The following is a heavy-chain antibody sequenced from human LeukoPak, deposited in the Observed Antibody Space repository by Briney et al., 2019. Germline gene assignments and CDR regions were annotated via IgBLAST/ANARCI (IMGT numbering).Heavy chain of an antibody. CDR3: ARRAAYYSSYLDS. V-gene: IGHV5-51*01. D-gene: IGHD3-9*01. CDR2: IYPGDSDS. J-gene: IGHJ4*02. Sequence: GESLKISCKGSGYSFTLYWIAWMRQMPGKGLEWMGIIYPGDSDSRYSPSFQGQVTISADKSISTAYLQWSSLRASDTAIYYCARRAAYYSSYLDSWGQGTLVTVSS. CDR1: GYSFTLYW.